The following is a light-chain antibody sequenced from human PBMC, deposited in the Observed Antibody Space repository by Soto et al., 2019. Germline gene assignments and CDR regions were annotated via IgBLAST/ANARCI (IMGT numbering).Light chain of an antibody. V-gene: IGLV4-69*01. J-gene: IGLJ2*01. CDR2: LNSDGRH. CDR3: QTWGTGIQV. CDR1: SGHSNYA. Sequence: QPVLTQSPSASASLGASVKLTCTLSSGHSNYAIAWHQLQPEKGPRYLMKLNSDGRHIKGDGIPDRFSGSSSGAERYLTISSLQSEVEADYYCQTWGTGIQVFGGGTKLTVL.